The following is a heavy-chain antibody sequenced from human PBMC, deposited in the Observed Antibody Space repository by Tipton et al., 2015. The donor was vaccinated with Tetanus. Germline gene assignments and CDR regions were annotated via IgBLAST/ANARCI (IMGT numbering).Heavy chain of an antibody. D-gene: IGHD1-26*01. Sequence: SLRLSCLATGFTFSSHWMHWVRQAPGKKLMWVARISYDGSSISYADSVKGRFTISRDNPKNTLYLQMNGLGGDDTALYFCVRVIYSGSFYFDSWGQGTRVTVSS. J-gene: IGHJ4*02. CDR3: VRVIYSGSFYFDS. V-gene: IGHV3-74*01. CDR2: ISYDGSSI. CDR1: GFTFSSHW.